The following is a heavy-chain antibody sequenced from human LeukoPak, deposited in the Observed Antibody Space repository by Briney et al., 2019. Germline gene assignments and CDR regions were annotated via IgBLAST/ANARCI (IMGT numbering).Heavy chain of an antibody. Sequence: GGSLRLSCAASGFTFSSYGMHWVRQAPGKGLEWVAFIQYDGSDKYYTDSVKGRFTISRDNSKNTLYLQMNSLRAEDTAVHYCARRAGAYSHPSDYWGQGTLVTVSS. CDR3: ARRAGAYSHPSDY. D-gene: IGHD4/OR15-4a*01. J-gene: IGHJ4*02. CDR2: IQYDGSDK. CDR1: GFTFSSYG. V-gene: IGHV3-30*02.